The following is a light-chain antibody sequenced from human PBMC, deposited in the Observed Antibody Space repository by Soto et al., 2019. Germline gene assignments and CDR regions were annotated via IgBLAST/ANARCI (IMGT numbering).Light chain of an antibody. J-gene: IGKJ4*01. CDR3: QQLRMYPST. Sequence: IQLTQSPSSLSASVGDRVTITCRASQDIAIYLAWYQQKPGEAPKLLIYAASTLYGGVPSRFSGSGSGTDFALTITSLPPEPFATYSCQQLRMYPSTFGGGTKVDI. CDR2: AAS. V-gene: IGKV1-9*01. CDR1: QDIAIY.